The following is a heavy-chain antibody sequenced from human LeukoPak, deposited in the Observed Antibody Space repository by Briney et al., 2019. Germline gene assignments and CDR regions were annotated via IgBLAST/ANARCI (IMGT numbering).Heavy chain of an antibody. D-gene: IGHD6-19*01. CDR1: GFTFSSYV. Sequence: GRSLRLSCATSGFTFSSYVMSWVRQAPGKGLEWVSAISGGGDSTYYADSVKGRFTISRDISKNTLYLQMNSLRGDDTAVYYCAKGSSSGRPYYFGYWGQGTLVTVSS. CDR2: ISGGGDST. V-gene: IGHV3-23*01. J-gene: IGHJ4*02. CDR3: AKGSSSGRPYYFGY.